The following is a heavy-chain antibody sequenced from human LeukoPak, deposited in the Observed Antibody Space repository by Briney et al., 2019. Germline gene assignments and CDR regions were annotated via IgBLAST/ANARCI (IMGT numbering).Heavy chain of an antibody. CDR3: ARAPYYYDSSGSRYYFDY. Sequence: GASVKVSCKASGYTFTTYGMNWVRQAPGQGLEWMGWINTNTGNPTYAQGFTGRFVFSLDTSVSTAYLQISSLKAEDTAVYYCARAPYYYDSSGSRYYFDYWGQGTLVTVSS. J-gene: IGHJ4*02. CDR2: INTNTGNP. CDR1: GYTFTTYG. V-gene: IGHV7-4-1*02. D-gene: IGHD3-22*01.